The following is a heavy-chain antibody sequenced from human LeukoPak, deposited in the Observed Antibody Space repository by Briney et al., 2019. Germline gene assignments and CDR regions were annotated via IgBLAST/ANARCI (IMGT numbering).Heavy chain of an antibody. CDR3: ARHGFPGYSSGWMFSEKYYYFDL. V-gene: IGHV4-59*08. J-gene: IGHJ2*01. Sequence: PSETLSLTCSVSGGFISGYYWSWIRQPPGKRLEWIAYIYYSGNTNYNPSLKSRATISIDTSKSQFSLNLNSVTAADTAVYYCARHGFPGYSSGWMFSEKYYYFDLWGRGTLVTVSS. CDR1: GGFISGYY. D-gene: IGHD6-19*01. CDR2: IYYSGNT.